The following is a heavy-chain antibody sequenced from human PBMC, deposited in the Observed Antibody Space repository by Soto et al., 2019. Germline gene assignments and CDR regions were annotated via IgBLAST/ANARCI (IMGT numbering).Heavy chain of an antibody. CDR2: IYTSGST. D-gene: IGHD3-22*01. V-gene: IGHV4-4*07. J-gene: IGHJ4*02. Sequence: SETLSLTCTVSGGSISSYYWSWIRQPAGKGLEWIGRIYTSGSTNYNPSLKSRVTMSVDTSKNQFSLKLSSVTAADTAVYYCAREESLAYYDSSGYDYYFDYWGQGTLVTVYS. CDR1: GGSISSYY. CDR3: AREESLAYYDSSGYDYYFDY.